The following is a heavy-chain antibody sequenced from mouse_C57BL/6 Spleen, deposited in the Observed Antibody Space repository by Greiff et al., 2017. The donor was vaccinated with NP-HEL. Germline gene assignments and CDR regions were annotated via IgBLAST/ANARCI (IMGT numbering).Heavy chain of an antibody. J-gene: IGHJ3*01. D-gene: IGHD4-1*01. Sequence: QVQLQQSGAELVWPGASVTLSCKASGYTFTDYAMHWVKQTPVHGLAWIGAIDPETGGTAYNQKFKGKAILTADKSSSTAYMELRSLTSEDSAVYYCTREGLGTWFAYWGQGSLVTVSA. V-gene: IGHV1-15*01. CDR1: GYTFTDYA. CDR3: TREGLGTWFAY. CDR2: IDPETGGT.